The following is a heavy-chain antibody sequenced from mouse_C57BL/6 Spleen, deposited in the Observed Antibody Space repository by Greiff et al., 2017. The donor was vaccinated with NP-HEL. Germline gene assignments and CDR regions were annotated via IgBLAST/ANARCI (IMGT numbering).Heavy chain of an antibody. CDR2: INPNYGTT. V-gene: IGHV1-39*01. Sequence: EVKLQESGPELVKPGASVKISCKASGYSFTDYNMNWVKQSNGKSLEWIGVINPNYGTTSYNQKFKGKATLTVDQSSSTAYMQLNSLTSEDSAVCYCARAAGGLRKGGYAMDYWGQGTSVTVSS. J-gene: IGHJ4*01. CDR1: GYSFTDYN. D-gene: IGHD2-4*01. CDR3: ARAAGGLRKGGYAMDY.